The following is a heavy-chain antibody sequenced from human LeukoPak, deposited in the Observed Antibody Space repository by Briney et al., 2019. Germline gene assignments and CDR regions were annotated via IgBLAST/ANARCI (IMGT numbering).Heavy chain of an antibody. CDR2: INHSGST. Sequence: PSETLSLTCAVYGGSFSGYYWSWIRQPPGKGLEWIGEINHSGSTNYNPSLTSRVTISVDTSKNQFSLKLSSVTAADTAVYYCASPRSGWKAFDYWGQGTLVTVSS. J-gene: IGHJ4*02. CDR1: GGSFSGYY. CDR3: ASPRSGWKAFDY. V-gene: IGHV4-34*01. D-gene: IGHD6-19*01.